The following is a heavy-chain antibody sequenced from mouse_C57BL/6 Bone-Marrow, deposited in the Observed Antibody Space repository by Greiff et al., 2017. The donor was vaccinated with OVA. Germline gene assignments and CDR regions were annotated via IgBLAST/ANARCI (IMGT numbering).Heavy chain of an antibody. CDR3: ARIGSSYSYWYFDV. Sequence: VQLVESGPGLVAPSQSLSLTCTVSGFSLTSYAISWVRQPPGKGLEWLGVIWTGGGTNYNSALISRLSIRKDNSKSQVFLKMNSLQTYDTAMYYCARIGSSYSYWYFDVWGTGTTVTVSS. CDR2: IWTGGGT. J-gene: IGHJ1*03. CDR1: GFSLTSYA. D-gene: IGHD1-1*01. V-gene: IGHV2-9-1*01.